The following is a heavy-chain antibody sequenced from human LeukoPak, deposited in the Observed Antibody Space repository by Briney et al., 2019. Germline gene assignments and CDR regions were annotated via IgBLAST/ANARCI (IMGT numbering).Heavy chain of an antibody. V-gene: IGHV1-18*01. D-gene: IGHD3-22*01. J-gene: IGHJ5*02. CDR3: ARSYYDNSAYYNWFDP. CDR1: GYTFTSYA. CDR2: ISTYNGNT. Sequence: GASVKVSCKASGYTFTSYAISWVRQAPGQGLEWMGWISTYNGNTEYAQNLQGRVTMTTDTSTSTAYMELRSLRSDDTAVYYCARSYYDNSAYYNWFDPWGQGTLVTVSS.